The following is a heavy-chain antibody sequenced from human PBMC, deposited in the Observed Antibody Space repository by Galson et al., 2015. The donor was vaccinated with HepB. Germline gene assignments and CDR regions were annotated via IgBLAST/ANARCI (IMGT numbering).Heavy chain of an antibody. Sequence: SLRLSCAASGFTFSSYGMHWVRQAPGKGLEWVVVISYDGSNKYYADSVKGRFTISRDNSKNTLYLQMNSLRAEDTAVYYCAKDLLFLGREYSSSAFDYWGQGTLVTVSS. CDR1: GFTFSSYG. V-gene: IGHV3-30*18. CDR2: ISYDGSNK. CDR3: AKDLLFLGREYSSSAFDY. J-gene: IGHJ4*02. D-gene: IGHD6-6*01.